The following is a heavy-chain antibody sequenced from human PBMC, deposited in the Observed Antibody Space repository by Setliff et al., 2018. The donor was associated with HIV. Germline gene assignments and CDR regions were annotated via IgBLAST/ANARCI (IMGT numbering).Heavy chain of an antibody. CDR2: IKQDGTET. D-gene: IGHD5-12*01. CDR1: GFTFSSYW. Sequence: GGSLRLSCTASGFTFSSYWMTWVRQAPGKGLKWVANIKQDGTETYYVDSVTGRFTISRDNAKNSLYLQMNSLRAEDTAVYYCARCRDGYKTFDYWGQGALVTVSS. J-gene: IGHJ4*02. CDR3: ARCRDGYKTFDY. V-gene: IGHV3-7*03.